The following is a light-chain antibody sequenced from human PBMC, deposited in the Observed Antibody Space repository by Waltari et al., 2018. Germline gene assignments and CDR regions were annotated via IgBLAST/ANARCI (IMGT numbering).Light chain of an antibody. CDR2: GAS. V-gene: IGKV1-33*01. CDR1: QDIRNR. Sequence: DIQMTQSPSSLSASVGDRVTITCQASQDIRNRLNWYHQKPGKAPKVLIYGASNLETGVPSRFSGSGSGTDFTFTISSLQPEDIATYYCQQFDNLPLTFGGGTKVEIK. CDR3: QQFDNLPLT. J-gene: IGKJ4*01.